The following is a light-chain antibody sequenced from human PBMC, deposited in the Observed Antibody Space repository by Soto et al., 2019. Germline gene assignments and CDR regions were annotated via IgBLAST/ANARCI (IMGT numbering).Light chain of an antibody. CDR2: DAS. CDR3: QQRSNWPLT. J-gene: IGKJ4*01. V-gene: IGKV3-11*01. Sequence: EIVLTQSPATLSLSPGERATLSCRASQSVSSYLDWYQQKPGQAPRLLIYDASNRATGITARFSGSGSGTDFTLPISSLEPEDFAVYYCQQRSNWPLTFDGGTKVEIK. CDR1: QSVSSY.